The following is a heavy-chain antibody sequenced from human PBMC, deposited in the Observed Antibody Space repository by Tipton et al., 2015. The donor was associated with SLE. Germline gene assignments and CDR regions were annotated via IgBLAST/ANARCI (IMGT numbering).Heavy chain of an antibody. CDR1: GFIFSDYS. Sequence: SLRLSCAASGFIFSDYSMNWVRQAPGKGLEWVSSISSSSRYIYHAESLKGRFTISRDNAKNSLYLQMNSLRVEDTAVYYCAREGYSSTWYPYWGQGTLVTVSS. D-gene: IGHD6-13*01. CDR2: ISSSSRYI. CDR3: AREGYSSTWYPY. J-gene: IGHJ4*02. V-gene: IGHV3-21*03.